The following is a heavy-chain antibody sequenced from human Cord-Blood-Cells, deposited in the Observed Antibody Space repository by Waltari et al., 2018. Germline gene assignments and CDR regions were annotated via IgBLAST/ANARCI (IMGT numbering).Heavy chain of an antibody. V-gene: IGHV4-34*01. J-gene: IGHJ4*02. CDR3: AAAVCSGGSCYSYFDY. CDR1: GGSSSGYY. D-gene: IGHD2-15*01. CDR2: INHSGST. Sequence: QVQLQQWGAGLLKPSETLSLTCAVYGGSSSGYYWSWIRQPPGEGLEWIGEINHSGSTNYNPSLKSRVTISVDTSKNQFSLKLSSVTAADTAVYYCAAAVCSGGSCYSYFDYWGQGTLVTVSS.